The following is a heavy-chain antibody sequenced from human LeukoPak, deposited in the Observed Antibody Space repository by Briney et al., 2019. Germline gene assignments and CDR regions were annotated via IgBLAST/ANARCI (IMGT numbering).Heavy chain of an antibody. CDR1: ADSVTSNSVT. J-gene: IGHJ5*02. CDR2: TYYRSTWYN. Sequence: ASQTLSLTCAISADSVTSNSVTWNWIRQSPSRGLKWLGRTYYRSTWYNDYAVSVRGRITVNPDTSKNQFSLHLNSVTPEDTAVYYCARRLTQYDCFDPWGQGILVTVSS. D-gene: IGHD2-2*01. V-gene: IGHV6-1*01. CDR3: ARRLTQYDCFDP.